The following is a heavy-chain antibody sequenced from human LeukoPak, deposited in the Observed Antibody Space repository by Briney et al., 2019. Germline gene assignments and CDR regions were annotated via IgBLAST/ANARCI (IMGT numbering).Heavy chain of an antibody. CDR2: IKEDGSEI. D-gene: IGHD6-13*01. CDR3: AREKYVAGEFFQH. Sequence: GGSLRLSCAASGFTFSDYWMSWVRQAPGKGLEWVANIKEDGSEISYVHSVKGRSTISRDNARNSLYLQMNSLRDEDTAVYSCAREKYVAGEFFQHWGQGTLVTVSS. J-gene: IGHJ1*01. CDR1: GFTFSDYW. V-gene: IGHV3-7*01.